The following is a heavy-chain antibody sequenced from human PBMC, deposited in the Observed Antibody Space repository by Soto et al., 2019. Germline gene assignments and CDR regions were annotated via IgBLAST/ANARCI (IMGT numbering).Heavy chain of an antibody. D-gene: IGHD2-15*01. V-gene: IGHV4-31*03. CDR3: ARDIGRMDYIWFDP. Sequence: ASETLSLTCTVSGGSISSGGYYWSWIRQHPGKGLEWIGYIYYSGSTYYNPSLKSRVTISVDTSKNQFSLKLSSVTAADTAVYYCARDIGRMDYIWFDPWGQGTLVTVSS. CDR1: GGSISSGGYY. CDR2: IYYSGST. J-gene: IGHJ5*02.